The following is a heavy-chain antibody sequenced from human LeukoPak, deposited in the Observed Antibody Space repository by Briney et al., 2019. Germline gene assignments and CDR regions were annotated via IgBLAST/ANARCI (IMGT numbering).Heavy chain of an antibody. CDR3: AKDIGRANGVDIDY. J-gene: IGHJ4*02. D-gene: IGHD2-8*01. Sequence: QPGGSLRLSCAASGFTFSSYAMSWVRQAPGKGLEWVSAISGSGGSTYYADSVKGRFTISRDNSKNTLYLQMNSLRAEDTAVYYCAKDIGRANGVDIDYWGQGTLVTVSS. V-gene: IGHV3-23*01. CDR2: ISGSGGST. CDR1: GFTFSSYA.